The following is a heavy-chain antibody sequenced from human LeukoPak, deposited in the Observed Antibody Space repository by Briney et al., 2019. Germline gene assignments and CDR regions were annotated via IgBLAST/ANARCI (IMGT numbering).Heavy chain of an antibody. CDR3: AQPDF. CDR1: GITFRSSS. J-gene: IGHJ4*02. V-gene: IGHV3-30*02. Sequence: HAGGSLRLSCVASGITFRSSSMHWVRQAPGKGLEWLAFIRFDGSTKYYADSVKGRFTVSRDNSKSTLYLQMNSLGAEDTAVYYCAQPDFWGQGTLVTVSS. CDR2: IRFDGSTK.